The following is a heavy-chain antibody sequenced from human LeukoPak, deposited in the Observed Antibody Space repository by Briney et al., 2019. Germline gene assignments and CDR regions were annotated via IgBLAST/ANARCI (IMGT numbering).Heavy chain of an antibody. V-gene: IGHV3-33*01. J-gene: IGHJ4*02. Sequence: GGCLRLSCAASGFTFTSYGMHWVRQAPGKGLEWVAVIWYDGSNTYYADSVKGRFTISRDNSKNTLYLQMNSLRAEDTAVYYCARDRSSGLWPPTTYYFDYWGQGTLVTVSS. CDR2: IWYDGSNT. CDR1: GFTFTSYG. D-gene: IGHD5-18*01. CDR3: ARDRSSGLWPPTTYYFDY.